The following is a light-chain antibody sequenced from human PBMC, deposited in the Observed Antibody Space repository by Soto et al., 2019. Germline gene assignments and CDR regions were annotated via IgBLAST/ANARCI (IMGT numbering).Light chain of an antibody. CDR3: QQYGSSAPIT. Sequence: ESVLTQSPGTLSLSPGERATLSCRASQSVSSTYLTWYQQKPGQAPRLLIYGASSRATGIPDRFSGSGSETDFTLTISRLEPEDFALYYCQQYGSSAPITFGQGTRLEIK. CDR2: GAS. CDR1: QSVSSTY. V-gene: IGKV3-20*01. J-gene: IGKJ5*01.